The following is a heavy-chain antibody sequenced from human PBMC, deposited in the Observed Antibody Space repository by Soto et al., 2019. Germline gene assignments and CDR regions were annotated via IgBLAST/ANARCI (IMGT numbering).Heavy chain of an antibody. CDR2: VYTSGNA. V-gene: IGHV4-4*07. D-gene: IGHD3-22*01. Sequence: QVQLQESGPGLVKPSETLSLTCSVSGGSISGYYWSWIRQPAGKGLEWIGRVYTSGNANSNPSLKSRVTMSVDTSKNQFSLKVTSVTAADTAVYYYARSPPGWLSFDYWGRGTLVTVSS. CDR1: GGSISGYY. CDR3: ARSPPGWLSFDY. J-gene: IGHJ4*02.